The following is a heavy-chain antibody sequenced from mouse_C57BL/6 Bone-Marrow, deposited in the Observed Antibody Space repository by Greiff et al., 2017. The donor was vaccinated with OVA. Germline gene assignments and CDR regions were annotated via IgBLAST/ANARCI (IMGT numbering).Heavy chain of an antibody. CDR1: GFNIKDDY. Sequence: VQLQQSGAELVRPGASVKLSCTASGFNIKDDYMHWVKQRPEQGLEWIGWIDPENGDTEYASKFQGKATITADTSSNTAYLQLSSLTSEDTAVYYCTSYGNFDSWGQGATRTVSS. CDR2: IDPENGDT. CDR3: TSYGNFDS. J-gene: IGHJ2*01. D-gene: IGHD2-1*01. V-gene: IGHV14-4*01.